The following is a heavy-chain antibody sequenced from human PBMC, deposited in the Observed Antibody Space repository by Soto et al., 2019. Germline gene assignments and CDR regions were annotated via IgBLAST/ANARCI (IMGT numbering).Heavy chain of an antibody. CDR3: AKDGGGSCYSGCWFDP. V-gene: IGHV3-23*01. D-gene: IGHD2-15*01. Sequence: EVQLLESGGGLVQPGGSLRLSCAASGFTFSSYALTWVRQAPGKGLEWVSSISGSGGSTNYADSVKGRFTISRDNSKNTLYLQMNSLRADDRAIYYCAKDGGGSCYSGCWFDPWGQGTLVTVSS. J-gene: IGHJ5*02. CDR1: GFTFSSYA. CDR2: ISGSGGST.